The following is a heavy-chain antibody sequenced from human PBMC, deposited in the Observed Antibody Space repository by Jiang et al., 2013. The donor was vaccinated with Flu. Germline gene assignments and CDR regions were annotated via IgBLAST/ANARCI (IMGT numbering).Heavy chain of an antibody. J-gene: IGHJ4*02. Sequence: GAEVKKPGSSVKVSCKASGGTFSSYAISWVRQAPGQGLEWMGGIIPILGIANYAQKFQGRVTITADKSTSTAYMELSSLRSEDTAVYYCARAYYYDSSGYRYCFDYWGQGTLVTVSS. CDR1: GGTFSSYA. V-gene: IGHV1-69*04. CDR3: ARAYYYDSSGYRYCFDY. CDR2: IIPILGIA. D-gene: IGHD3-22*01.